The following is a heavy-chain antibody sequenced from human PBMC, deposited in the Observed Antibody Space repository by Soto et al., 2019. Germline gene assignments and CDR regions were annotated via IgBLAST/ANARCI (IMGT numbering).Heavy chain of an antibody. CDR1: GFTFSSYW. CDR2: IKQDGSEK. Sequence: PGGSLRLSCAASGFTFSSYWMSWVRQAPGKGLEWVANIKQDGSEKYYVDSVKGRFTISRDNAKNSLYLQMNSLRAEDTAVYYCAILNYYESSADDYWGQGTLVTVSS. J-gene: IGHJ4*02. V-gene: IGHV3-7*05. CDR3: AILNYYESSADDY. D-gene: IGHD3-22*01.